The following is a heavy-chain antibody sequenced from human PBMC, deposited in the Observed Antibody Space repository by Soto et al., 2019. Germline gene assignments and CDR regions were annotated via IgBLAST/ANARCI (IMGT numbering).Heavy chain of an antibody. Sequence: QVQLVQSVAEVKKPGASVKVSCKASGYTFTSYDMHWVRQATGQGLEWMGWMNANSNNTGYAQKFQGRLTMTRNTSRSTAYVELSSLSSEDTAVYYCAGGRGGGYFDHWGQGTLVTVSS. D-gene: IGHD3-16*01. CDR2: MNANSNNT. CDR3: AGGRGGGYFDH. J-gene: IGHJ4*02. V-gene: IGHV1-8*01. CDR1: GYTFTSYD.